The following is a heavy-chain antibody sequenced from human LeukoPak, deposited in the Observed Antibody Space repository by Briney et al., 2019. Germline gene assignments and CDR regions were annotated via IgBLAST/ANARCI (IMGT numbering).Heavy chain of an antibody. CDR3: ATSAGTHLHYYYGMDV. CDR2: IYSGGST. CDR1: GLTVSSNY. V-gene: IGHV3-53*04. J-gene: IGHJ6*02. D-gene: IGHD6-13*01. Sequence: PWGSLRLSCAASGLTVSSNYMSWVRQAPGKGLEWVSVIYSGGSTYYADSVKGRFTISRHNSKNTLYLQMNSLRAEDTAVYYCATSAGTHLHYYYGMDVWGQGTTVTVSS.